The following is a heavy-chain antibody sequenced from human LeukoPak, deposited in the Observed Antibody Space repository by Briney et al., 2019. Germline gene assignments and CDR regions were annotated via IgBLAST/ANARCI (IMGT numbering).Heavy chain of an antibody. CDR2: INPSGGST. J-gene: IGHJ4*02. V-gene: IGHV1-46*01. Sequence: ASVKVSCKASGYTFANYYIHWVRLAPGQGLEGMGVINPSGGSTIYAQKFQGRVTMTGDTSTSTVYMELSSLGSEGTAVFYCARGLRSSSYAYWGQGTLVTVSS. CDR1: GYTFANYY. CDR3: ARGLRSSSYAY. D-gene: IGHD3-22*01.